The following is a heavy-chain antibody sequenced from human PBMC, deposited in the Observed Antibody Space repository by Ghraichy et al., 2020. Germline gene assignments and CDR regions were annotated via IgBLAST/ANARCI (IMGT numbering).Heavy chain of an antibody. CDR3: ARDNGYDFWSGYYSLEY. CDR1: GFTFSSYA. CDR2: ISSNGGST. D-gene: IGHD3-3*01. J-gene: IGHJ4*02. V-gene: IGHV3-64*01. Sequence: GGSLRLSCAASGFTFSSYAMHWVRQAPGKGLEYVSAISSNGGSTYYANSVKGRFTISRDNSKNTLYLQMGSLRAEDMAVYYCARDNGYDFWSGYYSLEYWGQGTLVTVSS.